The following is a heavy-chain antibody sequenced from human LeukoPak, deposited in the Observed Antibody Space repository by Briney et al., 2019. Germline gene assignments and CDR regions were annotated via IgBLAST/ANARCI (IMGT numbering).Heavy chain of an antibody. Sequence: PGGSLRLSCAASGFTFSDYYMTWIRQAPGKGLEWVSNISPSGSNTNYADSVKGRFTISRDNAKNSLYLQMNSLTAEDTAVYYCARTIRNPEAWGQGTLVIVSS. CDR1: GFTFSDYY. J-gene: IGHJ4*02. CDR3: ARTIRNPEA. D-gene: IGHD1-14*01. V-gene: IGHV3-11*03. CDR2: ISPSGSNT.